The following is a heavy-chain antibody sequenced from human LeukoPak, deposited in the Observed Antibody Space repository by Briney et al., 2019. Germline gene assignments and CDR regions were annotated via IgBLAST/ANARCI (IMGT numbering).Heavy chain of an antibody. D-gene: IGHD6-19*01. CDR3: ARGRADNRGWYVDY. J-gene: IGHJ4*01. Sequence: GGSLRLSCAASGFTFSSYAIHWVRQAPGKGLEWVALTSHDGSYKYYADSVKGRFTISRENAKNSLYLQMNSLRVGDTAVYYCARGRADNRGWYVDYWGHGTLVTVSS. CDR1: GFTFSSYA. V-gene: IGHV3-30*14. CDR2: TSHDGSYK.